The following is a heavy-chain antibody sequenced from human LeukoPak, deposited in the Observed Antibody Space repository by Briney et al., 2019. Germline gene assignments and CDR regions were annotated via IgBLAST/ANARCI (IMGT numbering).Heavy chain of an antibody. CDR2: ISYDGSNK. V-gene: IGHV3-30-3*01. CDR1: GFTFSSYA. CDR3: ARGEYYDSSGPPGNASDI. D-gene: IGHD3-22*01. J-gene: IGHJ3*02. Sequence: PGRSLRLSCAASGFTFSSYAMHWVRQAPGKGLEWVAVISYDGSNKYYADSVKGRFTISRDNSKNTLYLQMNSLRAEDTAVYYCARGEYYDSSGPPGNASDIWGQGTMVTVSS.